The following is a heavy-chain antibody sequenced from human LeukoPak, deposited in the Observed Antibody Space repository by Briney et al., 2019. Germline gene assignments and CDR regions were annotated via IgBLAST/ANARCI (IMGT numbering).Heavy chain of an antibody. J-gene: IGHJ4*02. CDR3: AKSRSGTTSCYNY. CDR2: FSGSNNNT. D-gene: IGHD2-2*02. Sequence: GGSLRLSCAASGFTFSNYAMSWVRQARGKGLEWVSSFSGSNNNTYYADSVKGRFTISRDNSKNTLYLQMNSLRGEDTAVYYCAKSRSGTTSCYNYWGQGTQVTVSS. CDR1: GFTFSNYA. V-gene: IGHV3-23*01.